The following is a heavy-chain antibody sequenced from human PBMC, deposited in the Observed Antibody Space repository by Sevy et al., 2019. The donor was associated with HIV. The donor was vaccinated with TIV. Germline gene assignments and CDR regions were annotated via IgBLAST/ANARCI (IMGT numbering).Heavy chain of an antibody. Sequence: ATVKVSCKASGGTFSSYAISWVRQAPGQGLEWMGGIIPIFGTANYSQKFQGRVTITADKSTSTAYMELSSLRSEDTAVYYCARGLYRSGWFFDYWGQGTTVTVSS. CDR2: IIPIFGTA. CDR1: GGTFSSYA. CDR3: ARGLYRSGWFFDY. J-gene: IGHJ4*02. V-gene: IGHV1-69*06. D-gene: IGHD6-19*01.